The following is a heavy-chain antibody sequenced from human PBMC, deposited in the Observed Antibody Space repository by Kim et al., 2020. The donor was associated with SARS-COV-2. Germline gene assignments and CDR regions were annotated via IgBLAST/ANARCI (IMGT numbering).Heavy chain of an antibody. J-gene: IGHJ6*02. V-gene: IGHV3-74*01. CDR3: ARDPNGYSGMDV. D-gene: IGHD4-4*01. Sequence: DSVKGRFTISRDRAKNTLYLQMNSLRAEDTAVYYCARDPNGYSGMDVWGQGTTVTISS.